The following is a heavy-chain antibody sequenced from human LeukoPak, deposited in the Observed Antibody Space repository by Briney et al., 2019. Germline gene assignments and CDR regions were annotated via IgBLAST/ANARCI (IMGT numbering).Heavy chain of an antibody. CDR3: ARGRGNTVVTSPYYYYYMDV. V-gene: IGHV1-69*13. J-gene: IGHJ6*03. Sequence: SVKVSCKASGYTFTSYGISWVRQAPGQGLEWMGGIIPIFGTANYTQKFQGRVTITADESTSTAYMELSSLRSEDTAVYYCARGRGNTVVTSPYYYYYMDVWGKGTTVTVSS. CDR2: IIPIFGTA. D-gene: IGHD4-23*01. CDR1: GYTFTSYG.